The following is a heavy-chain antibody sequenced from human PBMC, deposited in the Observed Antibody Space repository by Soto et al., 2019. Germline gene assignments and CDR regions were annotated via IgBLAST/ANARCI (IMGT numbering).Heavy chain of an antibody. V-gene: IGHV4-34*01. J-gene: IGHJ6*03. CDR2: INHLGSI. Sequence: SETPSLTCVVSGGSLSDYFWSWVRQPPGMALEWIGEINHLGSINYNPSLKSRVTMSVDTSKNQFSLTLNSVTAADTATYYCARGGISHWAYFYYMDVWDKGTTVTVSS. CDR1: GGSLSDYF. CDR3: ARGGISHWAYFYYMDV. D-gene: IGHD2-21*01.